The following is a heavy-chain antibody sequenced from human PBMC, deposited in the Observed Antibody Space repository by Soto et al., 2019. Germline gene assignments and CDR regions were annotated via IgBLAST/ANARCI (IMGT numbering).Heavy chain of an antibody. CDR1: GFTYTNYW. CDR3: AREYWYFDI. V-gene: IGHV3-7*01. J-gene: IGHJ2*01. CDR2: INQDGSEK. Sequence: DVQLVESGGGLVQPGGSLRLSCAASGFTYTNYWMDWVRQAPGKGLEWVANINQDGSEKYYVDSVKGRFTISRDNAKKSPYLQIDSLRAEATAVYFCAREYWYFDIWCRGTRVTVSS.